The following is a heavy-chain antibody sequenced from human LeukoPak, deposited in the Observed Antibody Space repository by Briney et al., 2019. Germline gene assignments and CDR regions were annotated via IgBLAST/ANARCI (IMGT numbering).Heavy chain of an antibody. CDR2: ISHSGGT. Sequence: NASETLSLTCDVYNESFSGYYWSWIRQPPGKGLEWIGEISHSGGTNSNPSLKSRVTISLDTSKNQFSLKLSSVTAADTAVYYCARSAVGCSSTSCYTRWFDPWGQGTLVTVSS. V-gene: IGHV4-34*01. D-gene: IGHD2-2*02. CDR1: NESFSGYY. J-gene: IGHJ5*02. CDR3: ARSAVGCSSTSCYTRWFDP.